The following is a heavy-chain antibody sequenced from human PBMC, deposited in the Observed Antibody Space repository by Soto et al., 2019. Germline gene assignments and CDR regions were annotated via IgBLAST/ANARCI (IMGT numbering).Heavy chain of an antibody. CDR3: ARSVGTTGPYYFDS. D-gene: IGHD1-26*01. CDR1: GGSISSGGYY. CDR2: IYYSGST. Sequence: TSETLSLTCAVSGGSISSGGYYWTWIRQHPGKGLERIGYIYYSGSTYYNTSLKSRLSKSLDTSKHQFSLKLNSVTAADTAVYYCARSVGTTGPYYFDSWGQGTLVTVS. J-gene: IGHJ4*02. V-gene: IGHV4-31*11.